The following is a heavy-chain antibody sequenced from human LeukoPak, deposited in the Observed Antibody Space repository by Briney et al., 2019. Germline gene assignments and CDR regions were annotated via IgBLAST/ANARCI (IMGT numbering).Heavy chain of an antibody. D-gene: IGHD3-3*01. V-gene: IGHV4-34*01. CDR1: GGSFSGYY. CDR3: ARAQNYDFWSGYSRGWFDP. J-gene: IGHJ5*02. Sequence: SETLSLTCAVYGGSFSGYYWSWIRQPPGKGLEWIGEINHSGSTNYNPSLKSRVTISVDTSKNQFSLKLSSVTAADTAVYYCARAQNYDFWSGYSRGWFDPWGQGTLVTVSS. CDR2: INHSGST.